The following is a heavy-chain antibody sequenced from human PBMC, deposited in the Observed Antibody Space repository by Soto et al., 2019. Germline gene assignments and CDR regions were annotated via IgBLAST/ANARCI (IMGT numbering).Heavy chain of an antibody. CDR1: GGSTMISSYY. CDR2: MYYSGST. CDR3: AREPTAGYCSSTSCYSFAFDI. V-gene: IGHV4-39*02. D-gene: IGHD2-2*01. Sequence: SETLSLTCDVSGGSTMISSYYCAWIRQPPGKGLEWIGSMYYSGSTYYNPSLKSRVTMSVDTSKNQFSLRLNSVTAADTAVYYCAREPTAGYCSSTSCYSFAFDIWGQGTMVTVSS. J-gene: IGHJ3*02.